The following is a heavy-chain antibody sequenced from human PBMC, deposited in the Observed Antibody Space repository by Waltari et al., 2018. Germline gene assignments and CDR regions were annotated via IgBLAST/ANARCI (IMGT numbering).Heavy chain of an antibody. CDR3: ASIWFGRTRYYYGMDV. CDR1: GGSFCGYY. V-gene: IGHV4-34*01. Sequence: QVQLQQWGAGLLKPSATLSLTCAVYGGSFCGYYWSWIRQPPGKGLAWIGAINHSGSTNYDPSLESRVTRSVDTSKSQFSLKRSSVTAADTAVYYCASIWFGRTRYYYGMDVWGQGTTVTVSS. CDR2: INHSGST. J-gene: IGHJ6*02. D-gene: IGHD3-10*01.